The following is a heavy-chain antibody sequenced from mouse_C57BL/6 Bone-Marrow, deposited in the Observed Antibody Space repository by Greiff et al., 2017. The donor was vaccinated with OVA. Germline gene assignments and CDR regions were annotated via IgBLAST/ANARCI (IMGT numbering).Heavy chain of an antibody. D-gene: IGHD1-1*01. V-gene: IGHV1-80*01. CDR1: GYAFSSYW. Sequence: QVQLKESGAELVKPGASVKISCKASGYAFSSYWMKWVKQRPGKGLEWIGQIYPGDGDTNYNGKFKGKATLTADKSSSTAYMQLSSLTSEDSAVYFCARTDYGSSFYYAMDYWGQGTSVTVSS. CDR2: IYPGDGDT. J-gene: IGHJ4*01. CDR3: ARTDYGSSFYYAMDY.